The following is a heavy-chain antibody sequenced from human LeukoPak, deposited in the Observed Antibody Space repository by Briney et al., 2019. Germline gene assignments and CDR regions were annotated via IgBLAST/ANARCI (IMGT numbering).Heavy chain of an antibody. CDR2: MNPNSGNT. D-gene: IGHD6-19*01. V-gene: IGHV1-8*01. CDR1: GYTFTSYD. CDR3: ARGWRSGSGWYWEPYLQH. J-gene: IGHJ1*01. Sequence: ASVKVSCKASGYTFTSYDINWVRQATGQGLEWMGWMNPNSGNTGYAQKFQGRVTMTRSTSISTAYMELSSLRSEDTAVYYCARGWRSGSGWYWEPYLQHWGQGTLVTVSS.